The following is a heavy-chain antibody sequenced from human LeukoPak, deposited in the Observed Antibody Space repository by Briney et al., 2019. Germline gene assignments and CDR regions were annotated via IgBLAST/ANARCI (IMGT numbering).Heavy chain of an antibody. CDR3: ARGYYYYGMDV. CDR2: INHSGST. Sequence: SETLSLTCAVYGGSFSGYYWSWIRQPPGKGLEWIGEINHSGSTNYNPSLTSRVTISVDTSKNQFSLKLSSVTAADTAVYYCARGYYYYGMDVWGQGTTVTVSS. J-gene: IGHJ6*02. CDR1: GGSFSGYY. V-gene: IGHV4-34*01.